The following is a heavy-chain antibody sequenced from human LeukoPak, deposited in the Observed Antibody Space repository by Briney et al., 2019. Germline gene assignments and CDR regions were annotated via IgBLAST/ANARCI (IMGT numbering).Heavy chain of an antibody. CDR1: GYTFTGYY. V-gene: IGHV1-2*02. J-gene: IGHJ4*02. CDR3: ASEEYCYDSSGYVPLNY. CDR2: INPNSGGT. Sequence: ASVKVSCKASGYTFTGYYMHWVRQAPGQGLEWMGWINPNSGGTNYAQKFQGRVTMTRDTSISTAYMELSRLRSDDTAVYYCASEEYCYDSSGYVPLNYWGQGTLVTVSS. D-gene: IGHD3-22*01.